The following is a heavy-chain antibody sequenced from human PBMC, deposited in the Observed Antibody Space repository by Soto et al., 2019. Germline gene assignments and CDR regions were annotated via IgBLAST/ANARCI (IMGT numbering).Heavy chain of an antibody. Sequence: EVQLVESGGGLVKPGGSLRLSCAASGFTFSSYSMNWVRQAPGKGLEWVSSISSSSSYIYYADSVKGRFTISRDNAKNSLYLQMNSLRAEDTAVYYCARKSSSSWYLGAFDIWGQGTMVTVSS. CDR3: ARKSSSSWYLGAFDI. V-gene: IGHV3-21*01. CDR1: GFTFSSYS. J-gene: IGHJ3*02. CDR2: ISSSSSYI. D-gene: IGHD6-13*01.